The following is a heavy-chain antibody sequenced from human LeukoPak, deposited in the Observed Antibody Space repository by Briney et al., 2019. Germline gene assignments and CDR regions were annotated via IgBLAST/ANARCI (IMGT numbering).Heavy chain of an antibody. Sequence: TGGSLRLSCAASGFTFSSSAMSWVRQSPGKRLEWVSAISAGGETTYYADSLKGRFTISRDNSKSILYLQMNSLRADDTALYYCAKSAWLGDAPGGDFWGQGILVTVSS. J-gene: IGHJ4*02. CDR2: ISAGGETT. D-gene: IGHD5-24*01. V-gene: IGHV3-23*01. CDR3: AKSAWLGDAPGGDF. CDR1: GFTFSSSA.